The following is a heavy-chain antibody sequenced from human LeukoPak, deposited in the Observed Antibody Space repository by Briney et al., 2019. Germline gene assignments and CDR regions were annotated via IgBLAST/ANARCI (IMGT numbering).Heavy chain of an antibody. D-gene: IGHD6-13*01. V-gene: IGHV5-51*01. CDR2: IYPGDSDT. CDR1: GYSFTSYW. CDR3: ARRSQQLVLSDAFDI. J-gene: IGHJ3*02. Sequence: GESLKISCKGSGYSFTSYWIGWVRQMPGKGLEWMGIIYPGDSDTRYSTSLQGQVTISADKSISTAYLQWSSLKASDTAMYYCARRSQQLVLSDAFDIWGQGTMVTVSS.